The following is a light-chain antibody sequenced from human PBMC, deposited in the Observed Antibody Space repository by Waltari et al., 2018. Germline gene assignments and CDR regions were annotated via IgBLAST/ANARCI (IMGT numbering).Light chain of an antibody. CDR2: DTS. CDR1: TGPVTSGPH. V-gene: IGLV7-46*01. J-gene: IGLJ3*02. Sequence: QAVVTQEPPLTVSPGGTVTLTCGSTTGPVTSGPHPSWLQQRPGQAPTTLIYDTSNKHSWTPARFSGSLLGGKAALTLSGAQPEDEAEYYCLLSYNDGWVFGGGTKLTVL. CDR3: LLSYNDGWV.